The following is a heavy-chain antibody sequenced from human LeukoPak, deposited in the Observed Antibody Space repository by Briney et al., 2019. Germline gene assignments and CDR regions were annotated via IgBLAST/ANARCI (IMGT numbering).Heavy chain of an antibody. CDR2: IKQDGSEK. J-gene: IGHJ6*02. V-gene: IGHV3-7*03. CDR1: GFNFSTYW. CDR3: ATNSYFYGMAV. Sequence: PGGSLRLSCAASGFNFSTYWMSWVRQAPGKGLEWVANIKQDGSEKYYVDSVEGRFSISRDNTKNSMYLQMTSLRADDTGVYYCATNSYFYGMAVWGQGTTVTVSS.